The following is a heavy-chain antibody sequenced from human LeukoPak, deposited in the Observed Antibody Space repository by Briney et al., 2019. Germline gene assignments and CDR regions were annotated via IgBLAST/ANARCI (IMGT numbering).Heavy chain of an antibody. V-gene: IGHV4-4*07. Sequence: SETLSLTCAVSGYSISSEYYWGWIRQPAGKGLEWIGRIYTSGSTNYNPSLKSRVTISVDTSKNQFSLKLSSVTAADTAVYYCARDTIEYYYDSSGSYYFDYWGQGTLVTVSS. D-gene: IGHD3-22*01. J-gene: IGHJ4*02. CDR1: GYSISSEYY. CDR2: IYTSGST. CDR3: ARDTIEYYYDSSGSYYFDY.